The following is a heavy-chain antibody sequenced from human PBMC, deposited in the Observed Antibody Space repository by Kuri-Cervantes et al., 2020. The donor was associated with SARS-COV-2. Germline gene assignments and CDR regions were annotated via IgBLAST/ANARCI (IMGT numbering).Heavy chain of an antibody. CDR1: GGTFSSYA. CDR3: ARATGPPGYFAY. CDR2: IIPIFGTA. Sequence: SVKVSCKASGGTFSSYAISWVRQAPGQGLEWMGGIIPIFGTANYAQKFQGRVTITTDESTSTAYMELSSLRSEDTAVYYCARATGPPGYFAYWGQGTLVTVSS. V-gene: IGHV1-69*05. J-gene: IGHJ4*02.